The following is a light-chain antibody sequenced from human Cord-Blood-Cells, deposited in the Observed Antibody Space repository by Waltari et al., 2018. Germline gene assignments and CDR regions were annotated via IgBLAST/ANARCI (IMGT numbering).Light chain of an antibody. CDR1: SSDVGGYNY. CDR3: SSYTSSSTFV. V-gene: IGLV2-14*01. Sequence: QSAPTQPASVSGSPGQSITISCTGTSSDVGGYNYVSWYQQHPGKAPKLMIYDVSKRPSGVSNRFSGSKSGNTASLTISGLQAEDEADYYCSSYTSSSTFVFGTGTKVTVL. CDR2: DVS. J-gene: IGLJ1*01.